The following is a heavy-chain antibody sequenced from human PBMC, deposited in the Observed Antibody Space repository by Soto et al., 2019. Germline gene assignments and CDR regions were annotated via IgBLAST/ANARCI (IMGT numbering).Heavy chain of an antibody. CDR3: VRAVSPDY. J-gene: IGHJ4*02. CDR1: GFTFSSYA. V-gene: IGHV3-30-3*01. CDR2: ISYDGSNK. Sequence: QVQLVESGGGVVQPGRSLRLSCAASGFTFSSYAMHWVRQAPGKGLEWVAVISYDGSNKYYADSVKGRFTISRDNSKNTLYLQMNSLRAEDTAVYYCVRAVSPDYWGQGTLVTVSS.